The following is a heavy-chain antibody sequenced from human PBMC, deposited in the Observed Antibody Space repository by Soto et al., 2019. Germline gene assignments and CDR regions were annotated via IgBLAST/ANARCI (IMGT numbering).Heavy chain of an antibody. J-gene: IGHJ4*02. Sequence: SETLSLTCTVSGDSISSYYWSWIRQPPGKGLEWIGYIYYTGSTNYNPSLKSRVTISLDSSKSQFSLMLNSVTAADTAVYYCARGFGSSWYYFDYWGLGTLVTVSS. CDR2: IYYTGST. V-gene: IGHV4-59*01. D-gene: IGHD6-13*01. CDR1: GDSISSYY. CDR3: ARGFGSSWYYFDY.